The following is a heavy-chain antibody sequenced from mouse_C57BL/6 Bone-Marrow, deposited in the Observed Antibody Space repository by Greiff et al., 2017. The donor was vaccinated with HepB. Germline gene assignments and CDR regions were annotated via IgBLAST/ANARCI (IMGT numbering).Heavy chain of an antibody. CDR2: ISSGSSTI. CDR1: GFTFSDYG. Sequence: EVKLVESGGGLVKPGGSLKLSCAASGFTFSDYGMHWVRQAPEKGLEWVAYISSGSSTIYYADTVKGRFTISRDNAKNTLFLQMTSLRSEDTAMYYCARGGHYGTYYFDYWGQGTTLTVSS. D-gene: IGHD1-1*02. CDR3: ARGGHYGTYYFDY. V-gene: IGHV5-17*01. J-gene: IGHJ2*01.